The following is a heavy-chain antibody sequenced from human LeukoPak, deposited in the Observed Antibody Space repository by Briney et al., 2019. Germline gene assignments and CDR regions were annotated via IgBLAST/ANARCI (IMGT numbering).Heavy chain of an antibody. J-gene: IGHJ4*02. CDR2: IGGSGGST. V-gene: IGHV3-23*01. CDR3: AKDPTAGDYLR. Sequence: GGSLRLSCAASGFTFSSYAMSWVRQAPGKGLEWVSAIGGSGGSTYYADSVKGRFTISRDNSKNTLYLQMNSLRAEDTAVYYCAKDPTAGDYLRWGQGTLVTVSS. D-gene: IGHD4-17*01. CDR1: GFTFSSYA.